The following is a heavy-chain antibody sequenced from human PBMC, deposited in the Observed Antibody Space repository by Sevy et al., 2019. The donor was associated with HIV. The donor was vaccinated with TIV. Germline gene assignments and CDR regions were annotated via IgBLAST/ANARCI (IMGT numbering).Heavy chain of an antibody. CDR3: SGLPNYYYDSSGYSGNDAFDV. J-gene: IGHJ3*01. CDR2: IWNDRSNK. CDR1: GFTFSSYG. D-gene: IGHD3-22*01. Sequence: GGSLRLSCAASGFTFSSYGMHWVRQAPGKGLEWVAVIWNDRSNKHYADSVKGRFTISRDNSKNTLYLQMNSLRADDTAVYYCSGLPNYYYDSSGYSGNDAFDVWGQGTMVTVSS. V-gene: IGHV3-33*01.